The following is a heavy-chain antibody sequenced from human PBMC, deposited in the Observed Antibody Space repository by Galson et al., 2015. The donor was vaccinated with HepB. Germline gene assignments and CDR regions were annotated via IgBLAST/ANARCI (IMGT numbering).Heavy chain of an antibody. Sequence: ETLYLTCAVSGGAASGFYWSWVRQSPEKGLEWIGNIYYTGSTYYSPSLKSRVTISVDTSKNQFSLKLSSVTVADTAIYYCARDHWPLHFDYWGQGTLVTVSS. CDR1: GGAASGFY. V-gene: IGHV4-34*11. J-gene: IGHJ4*02. CDR3: ARDHWPLHFDY. CDR2: IYYTGST. D-gene: IGHD1-1*01.